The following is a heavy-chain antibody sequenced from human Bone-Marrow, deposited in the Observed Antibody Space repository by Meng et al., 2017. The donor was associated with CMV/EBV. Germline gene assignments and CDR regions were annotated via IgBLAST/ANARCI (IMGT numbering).Heavy chain of an antibody. Sequence: QVQLAQLGAKVKKPGASVKVSCKASGYTVTDYYIHGVRQAPGQWLEWMGWINPNDDTNYAQNFQGRVTMTRDMSINTVYMELSRLTSDDTAVYYCARSSGWSRFDYWGLGTLVTVSS. V-gene: IGHV1-2*02. CDR1: GYTVTDYY. CDR2: INPNDDT. D-gene: IGHD6-19*01. J-gene: IGHJ4*02. CDR3: ARSSGWSRFDY.